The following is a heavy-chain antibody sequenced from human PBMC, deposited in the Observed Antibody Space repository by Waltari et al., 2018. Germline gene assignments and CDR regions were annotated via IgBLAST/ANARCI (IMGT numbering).Heavy chain of an antibody. CDR1: GFTFSSYA. D-gene: IGHD3-10*01. J-gene: IGHJ4*02. CDR3: AKVRGYGSGSCDY. Sequence: EVQLLESGGGLVQPGGSLRLSCAASGFTFSSYAMSWVRQAPGKGLEWVSAIRGSGGSTYYADAVKGRLTISRDNSKNTLYLQMNSLRAEDTAVYYCAKVRGYGSGSCDYWGQGTLVTVSS. V-gene: IGHV3-23*01. CDR2: IRGSGGST.